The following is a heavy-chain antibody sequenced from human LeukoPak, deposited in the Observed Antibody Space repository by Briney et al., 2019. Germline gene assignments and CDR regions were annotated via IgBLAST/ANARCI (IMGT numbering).Heavy chain of an antibody. Sequence: PGGSLRLSCAASGFTFSSYGMHWVRQAPGKGLEWVAVIWYDGSNKYYADSVKGRFTISRDNSKNTLYLQMNSLRAEDTAVYYCARSGWGRPGGWLDYWGQGTLVTVSS. CDR2: IWYDGSNK. V-gene: IGHV3-33*01. CDR1: GFTFSSYG. CDR3: ARSGWGRPGGWLDY. D-gene: IGHD3-10*01. J-gene: IGHJ4*02.